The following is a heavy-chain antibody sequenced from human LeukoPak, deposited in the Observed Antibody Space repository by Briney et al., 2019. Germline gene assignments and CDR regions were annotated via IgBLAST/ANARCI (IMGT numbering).Heavy chain of an antibody. D-gene: IGHD6-19*01. CDR3: ASAGVAVAGNYYGMDV. J-gene: IGHJ6*02. Sequence: GASVKVSCKASGYTFTSYYMDWVRQAPGQGLEWMGIINPSGGSTSYAQKFQSRVTMTRDTSTSTVYMELSGLRSEDTAVYYCASAGVAVAGNYYGMDVWGQGTTVTVSS. CDR1: GYTFTSYY. CDR2: INPSGGST. V-gene: IGHV1-46*01.